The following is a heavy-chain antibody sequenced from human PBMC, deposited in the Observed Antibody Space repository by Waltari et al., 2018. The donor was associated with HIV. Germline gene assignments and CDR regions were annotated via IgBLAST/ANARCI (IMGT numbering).Heavy chain of an antibody. CDR3: ARDHYYGSSGYYSDY. D-gene: IGHD3-22*01. CDR1: GYTFTNYG. CDR2: ISGYNGDT. Sequence: QVHLVQSGAELRKPGASVTVSCKASGYTFTNYGITRVRQAPGQGLEWMGWISGYNGDTKYAQKGRGRVTMTTDTSTSTAYLEMGSLRFDDTAVYYCARDHYYGSSGYYSDYWGQGTLVTVSS. V-gene: IGHV1-18*01. J-gene: IGHJ4*02.